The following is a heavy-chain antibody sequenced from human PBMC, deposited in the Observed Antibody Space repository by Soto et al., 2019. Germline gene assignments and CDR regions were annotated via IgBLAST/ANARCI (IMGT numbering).Heavy chain of an antibody. J-gene: IGHJ4*02. CDR2: ISAYNGNT. D-gene: IGHD2-21*01. CDR1: GYTFTSYG. Sequence: VASVKVSCKASGYTFTSYGISWVRQAPGQGLEWMGWISAYNGNTNYAQKLQGRVTMTTDASTSTAYMELRSLRSDDTAVYYCARDLFSSVDWGYDYWGQGTLVTVSS. CDR3: ARDLFSSVDWGYDY. V-gene: IGHV1-18*01.